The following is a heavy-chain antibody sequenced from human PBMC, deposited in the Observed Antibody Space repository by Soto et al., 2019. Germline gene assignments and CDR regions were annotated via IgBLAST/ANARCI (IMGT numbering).Heavy chain of an antibody. D-gene: IGHD3-10*01. J-gene: IGHJ6*02. CDR3: AAARITMVRVVIILWYGMDV. CDR2: IVVGSGNT. Sequence: SVKVSCKASGCTFTSSAVQWVRQARGQRLEWIGWIVVGSGNTNYAQKFQERVTITRDMSTSTAYMELSSLRSEDTAVYYCAAARITMVRVVIILWYGMDVWGQGTTVTVSS. V-gene: IGHV1-58*01. CDR1: GCTFTSSA.